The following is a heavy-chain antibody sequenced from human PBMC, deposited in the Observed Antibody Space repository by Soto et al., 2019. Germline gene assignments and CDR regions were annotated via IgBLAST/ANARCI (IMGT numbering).Heavy chain of an antibody. CDR3: ARTGYSSGWYKAAFDI. D-gene: IGHD6-19*01. V-gene: IGHV4-34*01. Sequence: SETLSLTCAVYGGSFSGYYWSWIRQPPGKGLEWIGEINHSGSTNYNPSLKSRVTISVDTSKNQFSLKLSSVTAADTAVYYCARTGYSSGWYKAAFDIWGQGTMVTVSS. CDR1: GGSFSGYY. J-gene: IGHJ3*02. CDR2: INHSGST.